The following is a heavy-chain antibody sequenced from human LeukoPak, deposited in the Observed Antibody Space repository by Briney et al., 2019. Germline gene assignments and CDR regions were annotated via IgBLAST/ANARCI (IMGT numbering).Heavy chain of an antibody. CDR2: VYNDDTT. CDR3: ARQNHWSGSFSYYFDY. V-gene: IGHV3-53*04. Sequence: GGSLRLSCAASGFTVSNNYMSWVRQAPGKGLEWDSIVYNDDTTYYADSVKGRFTISRHNSKNTLYLQMNSLRTEDTAVYYCARQNHWSGSFSYYFDYWGQGSLVTVSS. J-gene: IGHJ4*02. CDR1: GFTVSNNY. D-gene: IGHD1-26*01.